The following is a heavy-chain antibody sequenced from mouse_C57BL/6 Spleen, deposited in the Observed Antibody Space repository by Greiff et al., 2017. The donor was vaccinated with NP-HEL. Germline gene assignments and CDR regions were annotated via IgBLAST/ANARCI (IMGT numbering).Heavy chain of an antibody. CDR2: IDPENGDT. D-gene: IGHD1-1*01. CDR1: GFNIKDDY. Sequence: EVQLQQSGAELVRPGASVKLSCTASGFNIKDDYMHWVKQRPEQGLEWIGWIDPENGDTEYASKFQGKATITADTSSNTAYLQLSSLTSEDTAVYYCTTTVVRGTYWYFDVWGTGTTVTVSS. J-gene: IGHJ1*03. CDR3: TTTVVRGTYWYFDV. V-gene: IGHV14-4*01.